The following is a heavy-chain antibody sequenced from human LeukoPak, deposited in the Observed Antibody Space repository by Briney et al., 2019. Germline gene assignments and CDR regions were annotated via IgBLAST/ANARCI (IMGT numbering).Heavy chain of an antibody. Sequence: SETLSLTCTVSGGSISSSSYYWGWIRQPPGKGLEWIGSIYYSGSTYYNPSLKSRVTISVDTSKNQFSLKLSSVTAADTAVYCCARGDADAFDIWGQGTMVTVSS. J-gene: IGHJ3*02. CDR1: GGSISSSSYY. CDR3: ARGDADAFDI. CDR2: IYYSGST. V-gene: IGHV4-39*07.